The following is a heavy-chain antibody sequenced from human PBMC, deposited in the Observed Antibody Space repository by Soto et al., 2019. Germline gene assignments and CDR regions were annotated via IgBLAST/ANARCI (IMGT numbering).Heavy chain of an antibody. Sequence: QVQLVQSGAEVKNPGSSVKVSCKASGGTFSTSAISWVRQAPGQGLEWVGGIMPVFSTSDYAQNFQGRATITADEATSTASLELTSLRADATAVYYCARGKDRLQLGGNYYYILDVWGQGTAITVSS. CDR1: GGTFSTSA. V-gene: IGHV1-69*12. D-gene: IGHD1-1*01. CDR3: ARGKDRLQLGGNYYYILDV. CDR2: IMPVFSTS. J-gene: IGHJ6*02.